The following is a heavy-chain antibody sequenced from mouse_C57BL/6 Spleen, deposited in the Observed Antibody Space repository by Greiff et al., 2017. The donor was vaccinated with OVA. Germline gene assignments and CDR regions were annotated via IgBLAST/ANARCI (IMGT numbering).Heavy chain of an antibody. Sequence: VQLQESGAELVRPGTSVKMSCKASGYTFTNYWIGWAKQRPGHGLEWIGDIYPGGGYTNYNEKFKGKATLTADKSSSTAYMQFSSLTSEDSAIYYCARGGFYYGYDEDAMDYWGQGTSVTVSS. CDR3: ARGGFYYGYDEDAMDY. CDR1: GYTFTNYW. J-gene: IGHJ4*01. D-gene: IGHD2-2*01. CDR2: IYPGGGYT. V-gene: IGHV1-63*01.